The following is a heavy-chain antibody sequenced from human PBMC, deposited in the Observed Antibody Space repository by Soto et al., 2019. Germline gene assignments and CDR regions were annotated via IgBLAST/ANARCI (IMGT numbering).Heavy chain of an antibody. V-gene: IGHV1-69*06. CDR1: GGTFSSYA. CDR3: ARLRGDGYNPPGFDY. CDR2: IIPIFGTA. D-gene: IGHD5-12*01. Sequence: QVQLVQSGAEVKKPGSSVKVSCKASGGTFSSYAISWVRQAPGQGLEWMGGIIPIFGTANYAQKFQGRVTITADKSTSPAYTELGSLRSEDTAVYYCARLRGDGYNPPGFDYWGQGTLVTVSS. J-gene: IGHJ4*02.